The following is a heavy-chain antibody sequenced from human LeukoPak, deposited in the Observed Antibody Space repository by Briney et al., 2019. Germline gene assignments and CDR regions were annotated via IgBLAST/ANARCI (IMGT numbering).Heavy chain of an antibody. Sequence: PGGSLRLSCAASGFTFSTYMMNWVRQTPEEGLEWVSYISSDGGAIYYADSVKGRFTISRDNAQKSLYLQMNSLRAEDTAVYYCVRELAYWGQGALVTVSS. CDR1: GFTFSTYM. CDR2: ISSDGGAI. V-gene: IGHV3-48*01. J-gene: IGHJ4*02. CDR3: VRELAY.